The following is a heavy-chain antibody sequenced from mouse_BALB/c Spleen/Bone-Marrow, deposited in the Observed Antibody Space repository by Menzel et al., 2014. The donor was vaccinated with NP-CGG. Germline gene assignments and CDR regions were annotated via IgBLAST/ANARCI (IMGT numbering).Heavy chain of an antibody. D-gene: IGHD2-3*01. CDR1: GFTFTDYY. V-gene: IGHV7-3*02. CDR2: IRNRANGYTT. J-gene: IGHJ4*01. CDR3: ARYDGYSDNAMDY. Sequence: EVQLVESEGGLVQPGGSLILSCATSGFTFTDYYMNWVRQPPGKALEWLGFIRNRANGYTTEFSASVRGRFTISRDNSQSILYLQINTLRAEDSATYYCARYDGYSDNAMDYWGQGTSVTVSS.